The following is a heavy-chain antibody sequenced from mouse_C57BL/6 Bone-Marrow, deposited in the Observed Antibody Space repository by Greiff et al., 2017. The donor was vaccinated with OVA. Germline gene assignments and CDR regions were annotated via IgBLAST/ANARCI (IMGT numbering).Heavy chain of an antibody. CDR1: GYTFTSYW. V-gene: IGHV1-50*01. Sequence: QVQLQQPGAELVKPGASVKLSCKASGYTFTSYWMQWVKQRPGPGLEWIGEIDPSDSYTNYNQKFKGKATLTVDTSSRTAYMQLSSLTSEDSAVYYCAREGDGYYPFAYWGQGTLVTVSA. CDR3: AREGDGYYPFAY. D-gene: IGHD2-3*01. J-gene: IGHJ3*01. CDR2: IDPSDSYT.